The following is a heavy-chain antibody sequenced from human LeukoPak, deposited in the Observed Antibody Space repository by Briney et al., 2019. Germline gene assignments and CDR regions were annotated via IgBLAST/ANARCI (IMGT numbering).Heavy chain of an antibody. CDR2: IWYDGSNK. D-gene: IGHD4-17*01. J-gene: IGHJ4*02. Sequence: GGSLRLSCAASGFTFSSYGMHWVRQAPGKGLEWVAVIWYDGSNKYYADSVKGRFTISRDSSKNTLYLQTNSLRAEDTAVYYCARDVGFDYGDYNNIDYWGQGTLVTVSS. CDR3: ARDVGFDYGDYNNIDY. V-gene: IGHV3-33*01. CDR1: GFTFSSYG.